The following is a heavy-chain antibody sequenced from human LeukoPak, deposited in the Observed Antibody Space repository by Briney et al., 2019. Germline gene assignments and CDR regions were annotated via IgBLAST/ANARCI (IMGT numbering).Heavy chain of an antibody. CDR2: FYHSGRT. D-gene: IGHD2-21*02. Sequence: SETLSLTCTVSGGSISSYYWSWIRQPPGKGLEWIGYFYHSGRTNYNPSLKSRVTISVDTSKSQFSLKLTSVTAADTAVYYCARVLCGGDCYSFDSWGQGTLVTVSS. CDR3: ARVLCGGDCYSFDS. V-gene: IGHV4-59*01. J-gene: IGHJ4*02. CDR1: GGSISSYY.